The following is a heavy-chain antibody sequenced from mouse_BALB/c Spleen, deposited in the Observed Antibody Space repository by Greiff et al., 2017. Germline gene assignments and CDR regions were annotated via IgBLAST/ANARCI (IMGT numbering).Heavy chain of an antibody. CDR3: ARSLLRPWYFDV. V-gene: IGHV5-17*02. J-gene: IGHJ1*01. D-gene: IGHD1-2*01. CDR1: GFTFSSFR. Sequence: EVQLVESGGGLVQPGGSRKLSCAASGFTFSSFRMHWVRQAPEKGLEWVAYISSGSSTIYYADTVKGRFTISRDNPKNTLFLQMTSLRSEDTAMYYCARSLLRPWYFDVWGAGTTVTVSS. CDR2: ISSGSSTI.